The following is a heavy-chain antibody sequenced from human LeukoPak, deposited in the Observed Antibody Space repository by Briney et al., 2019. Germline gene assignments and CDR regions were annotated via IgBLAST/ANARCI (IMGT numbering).Heavy chain of an antibody. CDR1: GGSFSGYY. J-gene: IGHJ4*02. D-gene: IGHD6-19*01. CDR2: INHSGSS. V-gene: IGHV4-34*01. Sequence: SETLSFTCGVHGGSFSGYYWTWIRQPPGKGLEWIGDINHSGSSNYNPSLKSRVTISVDTSKNQFSLRLSSVTAADTAVYYCARPGRNWFSSGWYLDYWGQGTLVTVSS. CDR3: ARPGRNWFSSGWYLDY.